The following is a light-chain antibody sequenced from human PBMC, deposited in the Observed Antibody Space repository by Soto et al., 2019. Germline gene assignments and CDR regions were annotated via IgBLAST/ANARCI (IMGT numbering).Light chain of an antibody. J-gene: IGKJ5*01. CDR3: QRSYSTRNT. CDR2: DAS. Sequence: DFQMTQSPSTLSASVGDRFTITCRASQSISHFLAWYQQKPGRVPKLLIYDASNLGSGVPSRFSGSGSGTDFTLTISSLQPEDFATYYCQRSYSTRNTFGQGTRLEIK. CDR1: QSISHF. V-gene: IGKV1-39*01.